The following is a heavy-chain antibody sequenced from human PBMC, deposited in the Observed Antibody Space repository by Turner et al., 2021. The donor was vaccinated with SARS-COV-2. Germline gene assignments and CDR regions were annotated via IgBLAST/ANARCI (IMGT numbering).Heavy chain of an antibody. CDR3: AKTRGPVAFHPDS. Sequence: EVQVLVSGGTLVQTGGSRRLPWAVSGFIFSNYAMTWVRQAPGRGLEWVCSIFSDGDSTYYADSVKGRFTISRDDSKNTVSLQMNSLRAEDTALYYCAKTRGPVAFHPDSWGQGTLVTVSS. CDR1: GFIFSNYA. V-gene: IGHV3-23*01. CDR2: IFSDGDST. J-gene: IGHJ4*02. D-gene: IGHD2-2*01.